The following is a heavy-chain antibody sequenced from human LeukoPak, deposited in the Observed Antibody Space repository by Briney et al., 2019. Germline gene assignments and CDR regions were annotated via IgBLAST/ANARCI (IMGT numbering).Heavy chain of an antibody. J-gene: IGHJ6*03. Sequence: PGGSLRLSCAASGFTFSSYSMNWVRKAPGKGLEWVSSISSSSSYIYYADSVKGRFTISTDNAKNSLYPQMNSRRAEDTAVYYCARVDIVVVVAAIYYMDVWGKGTTVTVSS. V-gene: IGHV3-21*01. CDR1: GFTFSSYS. D-gene: IGHD2-15*01. CDR2: ISSSSSYI. CDR3: ARVDIVVVVAAIYYMDV.